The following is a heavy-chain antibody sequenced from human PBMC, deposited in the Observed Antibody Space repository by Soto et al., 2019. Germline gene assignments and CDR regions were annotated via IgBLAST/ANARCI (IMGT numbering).Heavy chain of an antibody. D-gene: IGHD3-10*01. CDR2: ISSSSSYI. CDR1: GFTFSSYS. CDR3: ARGLGSGSYEGRDV. Sequence: EVQLVESGGGLVKPGGSLRLSCAASGFTFSSYSMNWVRQAPGKGLEWVSSISSSSSYIYYADSVKGRFTISRDNANNSLYLQMNSMSAEDTAVYYCARGLGSGSYEGRDVWGQGTTVTVSS. J-gene: IGHJ6*02. V-gene: IGHV3-21*01.